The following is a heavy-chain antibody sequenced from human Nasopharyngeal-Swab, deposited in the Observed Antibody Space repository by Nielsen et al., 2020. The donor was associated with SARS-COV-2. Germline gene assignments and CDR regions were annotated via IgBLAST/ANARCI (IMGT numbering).Heavy chain of an antibody. D-gene: IGHD1-14*01. CDR2: IWYDGSNK. Sequence: GESLKISCAASGFTFSSYGMHWVRQAPGKGLEWVAVIWYDGSNKYYADSVKGRFTISRDNSKNTLYLQMNSLRAEDTAVYYCAREKNLFDIWGQGTMVTVPS. CDR1: GFTFSSYG. CDR3: AREKNLFDI. J-gene: IGHJ3*02. V-gene: IGHV3-33*01.